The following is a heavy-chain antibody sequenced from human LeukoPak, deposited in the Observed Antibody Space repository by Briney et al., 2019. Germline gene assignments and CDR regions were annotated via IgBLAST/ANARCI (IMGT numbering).Heavy chain of an antibody. V-gene: IGHV3-23*01. D-gene: IGHD3-22*01. CDR3: AKAQSSEFYWYFDC. CDR2: ITISVGST. CDR1: GFTFSTYA. Sequence: PGGSLRLSCAVSGFTFSTYAMSWVRQAPGKGLEWVSTITISVGSTNYAHSVKARLTITRDSSTTTPYLQMSSLRAEDTAVYYWAKAQSSEFYWYFDCWGQGALVTVSS. J-gene: IGHJ4*02.